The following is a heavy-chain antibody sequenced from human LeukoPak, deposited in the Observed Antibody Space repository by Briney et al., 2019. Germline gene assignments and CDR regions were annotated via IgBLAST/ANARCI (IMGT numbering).Heavy chain of an antibody. CDR3: ARGRPYYFDY. V-gene: IGHV3-48*02. CDR2: IISGGSTV. J-gene: IGHJ4*02. CDR1: GFTFSSHS. Sequence: GGSLRLSCAASGFTFSSHSMNWVRQAPGKGLEWVSYIISGGSTVNYADSVKGRFTISRDNAKNSLFLQMDSLRDEDTAVYYCARGRPYYFDYWGQGTLVTVSS.